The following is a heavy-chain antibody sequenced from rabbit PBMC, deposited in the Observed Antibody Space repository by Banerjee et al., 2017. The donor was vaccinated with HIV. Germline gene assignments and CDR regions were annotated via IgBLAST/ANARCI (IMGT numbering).Heavy chain of an antibody. CDR1: GIDFSSSYY. Sequence: QSLEESGGDLVKPGASLTLTCTASGIDFSSSYYMCWVRQAPGKGLEWIGCIYTGSGSTYYASWAKGRFTISKTSSTTVTLQMTSLTAADTATYFCARDLDYSGDYDAYVRWGPGTLVTVS. V-gene: IGHV1S40*01. D-gene: IGHD1-1*01. CDR2: IYTGSGST. J-gene: IGHJ4*01. CDR3: ARDLDYSGDYDAYVR.